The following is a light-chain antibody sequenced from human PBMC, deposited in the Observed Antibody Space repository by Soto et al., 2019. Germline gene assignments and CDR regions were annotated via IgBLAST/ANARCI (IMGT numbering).Light chain of an antibody. J-gene: IGLJ3*02. CDR3: ISYTSSSTWV. Sequence: QSALTQPASVSGSPGQSITISCTGTSSDVGGYNYVSLYQQHPGKAPKLMIYEVSNRPSGVSDRFSGSRSGNTASLTISGLQAEDESDYYCISYTSSSTWVFGGGTKLTVL. V-gene: IGLV2-14*01. CDR1: SSDVGGYNY. CDR2: EVS.